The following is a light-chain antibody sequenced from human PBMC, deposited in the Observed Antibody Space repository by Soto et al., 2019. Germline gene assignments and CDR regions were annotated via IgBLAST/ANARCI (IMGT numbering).Light chain of an antibody. CDR3: NSYAGSNTMV. CDR1: SSDVGGHNF. V-gene: IGLV2-8*01. Sequence: QSALTQPPSASGSPGQSVTISCTGSSSDVGGHNFVSWYQQHPGKAPKLIIYEVSKRPAGVPDRFSGSKSGNTASLTVSGLQAEDEADYHCNSYAGSNTMVFGGGTKPTVL. J-gene: IGLJ2*01. CDR2: EVS.